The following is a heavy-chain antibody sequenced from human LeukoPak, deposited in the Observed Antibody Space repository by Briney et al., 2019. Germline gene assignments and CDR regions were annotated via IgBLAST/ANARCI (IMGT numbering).Heavy chain of an antibody. J-gene: IGHJ3*02. CDR1: GFAFSVHY. D-gene: IGHD1-1*01. Sequence: GGSLRLSCVGSGFAFSVHYIDWVRQAPGKGLEWIGRSRDKTKTYTTAYAASVKGRFTASRDDSKNSVYLQLNNLKTEDTAVYYCVRVDMEATSRDGLDIWGHGTMVTVSS. CDR2: SRDKTKTYTT. CDR3: VRVDMEATSRDGLDI. V-gene: IGHV3-72*01.